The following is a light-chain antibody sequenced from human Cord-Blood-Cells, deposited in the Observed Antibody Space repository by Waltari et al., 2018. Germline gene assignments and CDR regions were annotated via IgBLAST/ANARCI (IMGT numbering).Light chain of an antibody. CDR2: DVS. J-gene: IGLJ1*01. CDR1: SSDAGGDTY. V-gene: IGLV2-14*01. Sequence: QSALTHPASVSGSPGQQITISCTGTSSDAGGDTYVSWYQQHPGKAPNLMIYDVSNRPSGVSNRFSGSKSGNTASLTISGLQAEDEADYYCSSYTSSSAYVFGTGTKVTVL. CDR3: SSYTSSSAYV.